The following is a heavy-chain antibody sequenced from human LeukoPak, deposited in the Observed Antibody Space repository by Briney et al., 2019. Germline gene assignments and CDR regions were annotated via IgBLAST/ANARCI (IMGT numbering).Heavy chain of an antibody. V-gene: IGHV3-9*01. CDR3: AKVMSYYGSGSYYDY. D-gene: IGHD3-10*01. CDR1: GFTFDDYA. Sequence: PGGSLRLSCAAFGFTFDDYAMHWVPQAPGKGLEWVSGISWNSGSIGYADSVKGRFTISRDNAKNSLYLQMNSLRAEDTALYYCAKVMSYYGSGSYYDYWGQGTLVTVSS. CDR2: ISWNSGSI. J-gene: IGHJ4*02.